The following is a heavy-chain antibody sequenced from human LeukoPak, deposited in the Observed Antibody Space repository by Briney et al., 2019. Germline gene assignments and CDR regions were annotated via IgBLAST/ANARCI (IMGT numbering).Heavy chain of an antibody. D-gene: IGHD3-3*01. CDR1: GGSISSSCYY. Sequence: PSETLSLTCTVSGGSISSSCYYWGWIRQPSGKGLEWIGEINHSGSTNYNPSLKSRVTISVDTSKNQFSLKLSSVTAADTAVYYCARGQLQHHTYYDFRAPPGDYFDYWGQGTLVTVSS. J-gene: IGHJ4*02. V-gene: IGHV4-39*07. CDR3: ARGQLQHHTYYDFRAPPGDYFDY. CDR2: INHSGST.